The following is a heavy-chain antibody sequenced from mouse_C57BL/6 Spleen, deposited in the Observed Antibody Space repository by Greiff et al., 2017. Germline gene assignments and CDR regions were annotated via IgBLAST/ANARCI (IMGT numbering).Heavy chain of an antibody. CDR2: IYPGDGDT. CDR3: ARVGGYYLLYFDY. V-gene: IGHV1-82*01. CDR1: GYAFSSSW. J-gene: IGHJ2*01. D-gene: IGHD2-3*01. Sequence: QVQLQQSGPELVKPGASVKISCKASGYAFSSSWMNWVKQRPGKGLEWIGRIYPGDGDTNYNGKFKGKATLTADKSSSTAYMQLSSLTSEDSAVYFCARVGGYYLLYFDYWGQGTTLTVSS.